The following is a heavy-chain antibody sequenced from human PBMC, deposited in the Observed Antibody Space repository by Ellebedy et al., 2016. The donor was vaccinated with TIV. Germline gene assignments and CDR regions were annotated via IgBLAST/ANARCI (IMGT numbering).Heavy chain of an antibody. J-gene: IGHJ4*02. CDR1: VGSFNDYF. V-gene: IGHV4-34*01. CDR2: IDHSGST. Sequence: SQTLSLTXAVYVGSFNDYFWTWLRQPPGKGLEWIGEIDHSGSTNSNPSLKSRVTISVDTSKNQFSLKLSSVTAADTAVYYCARGLEHWGQGTLVTVSS. CDR3: ARGLEH.